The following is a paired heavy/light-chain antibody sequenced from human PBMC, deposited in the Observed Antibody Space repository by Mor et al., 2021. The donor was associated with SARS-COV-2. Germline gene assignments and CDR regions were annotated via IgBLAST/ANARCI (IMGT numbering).Heavy chain of an antibody. J-gene: IGHJ1*01. V-gene: IGHV3-48*04. CDR3: SGSVYDH. CDR1: GFTFSSYS. D-gene: IGHD3-22*01. CDR2: ISSSGSKM. Sequence: EVQLVESGGGLVQPGGSLRLSCAASGFTFSSYSMNWVRQAPGKGLEWISYISSSGSKMYYIDSVKGRFTISRDNAKNSLYLQMNSLRVEDTAVYYCSGSVYDHWGQGTLVTVSS.
Light chain of an antibody. CDR2: QVS. CDR1: QSLVYSDGNTY. J-gene: IGKJ3*01. CDR3: MQGSHLFS. V-gene: IGKV2-30*01. Sequence: DVVMTQSPLSLSVTLGQPASISCRSSQSLVYSDGNTYLSWFQQRPGQSPRRLIYQVSNRDSGVPDRFSGSGSGTDFTLKISRVEAEDVGVYYCMQGSHLFSFGPGTKVDIK.